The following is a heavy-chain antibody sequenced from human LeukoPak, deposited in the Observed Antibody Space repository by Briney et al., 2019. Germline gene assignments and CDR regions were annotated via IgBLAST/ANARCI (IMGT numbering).Heavy chain of an antibody. J-gene: IGHJ3*02. CDR1: GFTVSSNY. CDR2: IYSGGST. CDR3: AREGGYRVRDAFDI. V-gene: IGHV3-53*01. D-gene: IGHD5/OR15-5a*01. Sequence: GGSLRLSCAASGFTVSSNYMSWVRQAPGKGLEWVSVIYSGGSTYYADSVKGRFTISRDNSKNTLYLQMTSLRAEDTAVYYCAREGGYRVRDAFDIWGQGTMVTVSS.